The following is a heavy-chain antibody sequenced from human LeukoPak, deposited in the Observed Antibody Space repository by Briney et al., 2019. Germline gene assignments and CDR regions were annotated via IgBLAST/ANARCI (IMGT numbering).Heavy chain of an antibody. D-gene: IGHD3-16*01. CDR2: INPSGGST. V-gene: IGHV1-46*01. CDR1: GYTFTSYY. CDR3: ARDPRLPLLGYYYYMDV. Sequence: ASVKVSCKASGYTFTSYYMHWVRQAPGQGLEWMGIINPSGGSTSYAQKFQGRVTMTRDMSTSTVYMELSSLRSGDTAVYYCARDPRLPLLGYYYYMDVWGKGTTVTVSS. J-gene: IGHJ6*03.